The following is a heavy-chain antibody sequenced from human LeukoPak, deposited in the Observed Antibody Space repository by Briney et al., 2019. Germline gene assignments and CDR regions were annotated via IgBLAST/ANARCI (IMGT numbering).Heavy chain of an antibody. Sequence: GGSLRLSCAASGFTFSSFWMSWVRQAPGKGLEWVANTRQDGREQYYVDSVKGRFTISRDNAKYSLFLQMSSLRAQDTAVYYCVRDTSVRVPAAIVSDYWGQGTLVTVSS. CDR3: VRDTSVRVPAAIVSDY. CDR2: TRQDGREQ. CDR1: GFTFSSFW. J-gene: IGHJ4*02. V-gene: IGHV3-7*01. D-gene: IGHD2-2*01.